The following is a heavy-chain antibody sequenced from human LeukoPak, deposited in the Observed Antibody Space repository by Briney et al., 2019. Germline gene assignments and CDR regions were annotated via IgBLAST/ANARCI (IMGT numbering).Heavy chain of an antibody. D-gene: IGHD2-21*01. V-gene: IGHV5-51*01. CDR2: IYPGDSET. J-gene: IGHJ3*02. CDR1: GFNFTSYW. CDR3: ARVYCGGDCYLGDGFDI. Sequence: GESLKISCKGSGFNFTSYWIGWVRQMPGKGLKRMGIIYPGDSETRYSPSFQGQVTISADKSISTAYLQWTSLKASDTAMYYCARVYCGGDCYLGDGFDIWGQGTMITVSS.